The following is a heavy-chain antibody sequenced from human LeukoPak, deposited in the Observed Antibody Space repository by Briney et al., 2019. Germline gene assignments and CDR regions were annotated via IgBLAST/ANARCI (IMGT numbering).Heavy chain of an antibody. J-gene: IGHJ5*02. CDR3: ARGFYSPHH. CDR2: IYYSGST. Sequence: TSSGTLSLTCTVSGGSISSDYWSWIRQSPGKGLEWIGYIYYSGSTYYNPSLKSRVTISVDTSKNQFSLKLTSVTAADTAVYYCARGFYSPHHWGQGTLVTVSS. D-gene: IGHD4-11*01. V-gene: IGHV4-59*01. CDR1: GGSISSDY.